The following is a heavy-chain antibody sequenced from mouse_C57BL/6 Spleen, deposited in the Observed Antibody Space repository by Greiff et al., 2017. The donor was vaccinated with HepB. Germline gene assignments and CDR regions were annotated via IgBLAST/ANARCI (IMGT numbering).Heavy chain of an antibody. Sequence: VQLKQSGAELVRPGASVKLSCTASGFNIKDDYMHWVKQRPEQGLEWIGWIDPENGDTEYASKFQGKATITADTSSNPAYLQLSSRTSEDTAVYYCERGGLDYWGQGTTLTVSS. CDR3: ERGGLDY. CDR1: GFNIKDDY. CDR2: IDPENGDT. V-gene: IGHV14-4*01. J-gene: IGHJ2*01. D-gene: IGHD3-3*01.